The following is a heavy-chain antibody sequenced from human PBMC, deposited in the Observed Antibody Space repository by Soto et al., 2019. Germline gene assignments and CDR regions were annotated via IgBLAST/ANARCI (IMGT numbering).Heavy chain of an antibody. J-gene: IGHJ6*02. Sequence: SXTRSLTSTVSGGSISSYYRSWIRQPPGKGLEWIGYIYYSGSTNYNPSLKSRVTISVDTSKNQFSLKLSSVTAADTAVYYCARAVTLYYYGMDVWGQGTTVTVSS. CDR1: GGSISSYY. CDR3: ARAVTLYYYGMDV. V-gene: IGHV4-59*01. CDR2: IYYSGST. D-gene: IGHD4-4*01.